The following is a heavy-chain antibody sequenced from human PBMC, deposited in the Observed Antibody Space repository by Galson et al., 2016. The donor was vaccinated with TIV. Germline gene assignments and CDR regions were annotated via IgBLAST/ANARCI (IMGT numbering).Heavy chain of an antibody. D-gene: IGHD2-21*01. Sequence: SVKVSCKPSGYRFIGYYIHWVRQAPGRGPEWMGCINPGNGDTKYAQIFQGSVTLTWDTSVSTAYMELTSLRSDDTAVYFCAKESDWGVAEFDFWGQGTPVSVSS. V-gene: IGHV1-2*02. CDR3: AKESDWGVAEFDF. CDR1: GYRFIGYY. J-gene: IGHJ4*02. CDR2: INPGNGDT.